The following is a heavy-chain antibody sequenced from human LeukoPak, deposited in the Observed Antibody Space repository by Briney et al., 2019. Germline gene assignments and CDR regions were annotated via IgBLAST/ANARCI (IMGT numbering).Heavy chain of an antibody. CDR2: IYYSGST. J-gene: IGHJ4*02. Sequence: PSETLSLTCAVSGGSISSGGYSWSWIRQPPGKGLEWIGYIYYSGSTYYNPSLKSRVTISVDTSKNQFSLKLSSVTAADTAVYYCARDLYSSLAGELDYWGQGTLVTVSS. D-gene: IGHD6-19*01. V-gene: IGHV4-30-4*07. CDR3: ARDLYSSLAGELDY. CDR1: GGSISSGGYS.